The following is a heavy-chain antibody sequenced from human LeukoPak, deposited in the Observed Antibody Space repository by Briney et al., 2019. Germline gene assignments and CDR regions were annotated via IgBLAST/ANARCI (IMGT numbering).Heavy chain of an antibody. D-gene: IGHD3-10*01. J-gene: IGHJ6*02. CDR1: GFTVSSNY. CDR2: IYSGGST. Sequence: PGGSLRLSCAASGFTVSSNYMSWVRQAPGKGLEWVSVIYSGGSTYYADSVKGRFTISRHNSKNTLYLQMNSLRAEDTAVYYCARASGSNYYYGMDVWGRGTTVTVSS. CDR3: ARASGSNYYYGMDV. V-gene: IGHV3-53*04.